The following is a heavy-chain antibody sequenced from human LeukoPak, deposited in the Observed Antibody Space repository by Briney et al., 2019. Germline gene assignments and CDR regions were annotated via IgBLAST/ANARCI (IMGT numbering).Heavy chain of an antibody. V-gene: IGHV3-15*01. J-gene: IGHJ3*02. CDR1: GFTFNDAW. CDR3: TTNDAFDI. CDR2: IKSKAGGGTT. Sequence: PGGSLRLSCAASGFTFNDAWMSWVRQAPGEGLEWIGRIKSKAGGGTTDYAAPVKTRFTISRDDSKNTLYLQMNNLKMEDTAVYYCTTNDAFDIWGQGTMVTV.